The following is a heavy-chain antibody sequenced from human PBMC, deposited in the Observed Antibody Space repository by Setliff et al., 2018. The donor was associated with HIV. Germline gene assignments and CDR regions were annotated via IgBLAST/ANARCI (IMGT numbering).Heavy chain of an antibody. D-gene: IGHD3-3*01. CDR2: VNTGKGDT. J-gene: IGHJ4*01. CDR3: ARDRFTLTSSIFGF. CDR1: GYTFSNYP. Sequence: GASVKVSCKPSGYTFSNYPIHWLRQAPGQRPEWMGWVNTGKGDTKYSQRFQDRLTITTDSSASSVYMELSSLSSDDAAIYYCARDRFTLTSSIFGFWGHGTLVTVSS. V-gene: IGHV1-3*04.